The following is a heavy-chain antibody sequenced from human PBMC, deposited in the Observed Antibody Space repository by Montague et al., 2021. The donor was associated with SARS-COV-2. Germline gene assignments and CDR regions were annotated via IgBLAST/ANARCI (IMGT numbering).Heavy chain of an antibody. CDR1: GDSISSFY. CDR3: ARFGSGTLEFDL. J-gene: IGHJ4*02. V-gene: IGHV4-4*07. CDR2: IRTTGHT. Sequence: SETLSLTCTVSGDSISSFYWNWIRQPAGKGLEWIGRIRTTGHTDXNSSLESRVFMSVDTSTNQFSLSLTSVTAADTAVYFCARFGSGTLEFDLWGQGTLVTVSS. D-gene: IGHD1-26*01.